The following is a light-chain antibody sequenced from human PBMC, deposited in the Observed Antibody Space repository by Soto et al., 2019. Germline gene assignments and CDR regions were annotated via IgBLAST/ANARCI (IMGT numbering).Light chain of an antibody. CDR2: DDS. J-gene: IGLJ3*02. V-gene: IGLV3-21*02. Sequence: SYVLTQPPSVSVAPGQTARITCGGDNIGSKSVHWYQQKPGQAPVLVVSDDSDRPSGLPERFSGSNSGNTATLTISRVEAGDEADYYCQVWDSSSDQWVFGGGTKLNVL. CDR1: NIGSKS. CDR3: QVWDSSSDQWV.